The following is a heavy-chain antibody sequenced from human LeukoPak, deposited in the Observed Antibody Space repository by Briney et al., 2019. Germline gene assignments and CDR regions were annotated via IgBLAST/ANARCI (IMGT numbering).Heavy chain of an antibody. CDR2: IKPNGGT. Sequence: ASVKVSCKASGYRFTDYWMHWVRQAPGQGLEWMGWIKPNGGTHYAQNFQGRVTMTRDTSISTAYMEVSGLRSDDTAVYYCARVHDWEEISGAIPDYFDYWGQGTLVTVSP. CDR1: GYRFTDYW. CDR3: ARVHDWEEISGAIPDYFDY. D-gene: IGHD3-3*01. J-gene: IGHJ4*02. V-gene: IGHV1-2*02.